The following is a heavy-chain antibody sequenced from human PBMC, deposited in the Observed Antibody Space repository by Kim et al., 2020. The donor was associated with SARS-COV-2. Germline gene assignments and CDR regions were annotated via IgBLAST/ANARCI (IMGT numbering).Heavy chain of an antibody. CDR1: GFNFADSG. Sequence: GGSLRLSCAASGFNFADSGMSWVRQALGKGLEWVSGITWNGGSAAYADSVKGRFTISKDNAKNSLYLQMNSLTAEDTALYYCVRAQTGDISRWYFGHYYYGMDVWGQGTTVTVSS. D-gene: IGHD6-13*01. CDR3: VRAQTGDISRWYFGHYYYGMDV. V-gene: IGHV3-20*04. J-gene: IGHJ6*02. CDR2: ITWNGGSA.